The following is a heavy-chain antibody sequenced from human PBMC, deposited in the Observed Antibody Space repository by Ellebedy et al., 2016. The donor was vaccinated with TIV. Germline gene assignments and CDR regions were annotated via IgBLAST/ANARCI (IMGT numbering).Heavy chain of an antibody. J-gene: IGHJ5*02. D-gene: IGHD2-15*01. V-gene: IGHV1-3*01. CDR1: GYTFTSYA. CDR3: AIAVLLVVAATDNWFDP. CDR2: INAGNGNT. Sequence: ASVKVSCKASGYTFTSYAMHWVRQAPGQRLEWMGWINAGNGNTKYSQKFQGRGTITRDTSASTADMELSSLRSEDTAVYYFAIAVLLVVAATDNWFDPWGQGTLVTVSS.